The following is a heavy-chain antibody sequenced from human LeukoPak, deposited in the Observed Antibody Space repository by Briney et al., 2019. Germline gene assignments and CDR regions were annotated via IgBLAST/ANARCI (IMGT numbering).Heavy chain of an antibody. CDR2: IYVGGSI. V-gene: IGHV3-23*03. Sequence: GGSLRLSCAASGFTFNNYAMSWVRQAPGKGLEWVSLIYVGGSIYYADSVKGRFTISRDDSKNTLYLQMNTLRAEDTAVYYCARRQKLVEGNWFDPWGHGTLVTVSS. J-gene: IGHJ5*02. CDR3: ARRQKLVEGNWFDP. D-gene: IGHD2-8*02. CDR1: GFTFNNYA.